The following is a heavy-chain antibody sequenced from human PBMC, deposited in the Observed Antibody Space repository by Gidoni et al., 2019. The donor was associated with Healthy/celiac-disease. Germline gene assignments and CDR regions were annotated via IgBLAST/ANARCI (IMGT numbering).Heavy chain of an antibody. CDR3: ARIMVRGVGYYYYYGMDV. CDR2: KKQDGSEK. V-gene: IGHV3-7*01. J-gene: IGHJ6*02. CDR1: GFTFIGYW. Sequence: EVQLVGSGGGLVQPGGSLRLSCAASGFTFIGYWRSWVRQAPGKGLEWVANKKQDGSEKYYVDSVKGRFTISRDNAKNSLYLQMNSLRAEDTAVYYCARIMVRGVGYYYYYGMDVWGQGTTVTVSS. D-gene: IGHD3-10*01.